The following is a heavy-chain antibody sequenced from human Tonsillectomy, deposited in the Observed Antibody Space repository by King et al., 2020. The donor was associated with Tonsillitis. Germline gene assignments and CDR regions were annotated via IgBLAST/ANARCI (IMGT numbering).Heavy chain of an antibody. CDR3: VGGTGWLSDL. D-gene: IGHD3-9*01. CDR2: IKQDGSEK. Sequence: VQLVESGGGLVQPGGSLRLSCAASGLTFGNYWMNWVRQAPGKGLEWVANIKQDGSEKNYVDSVKGRFTISRDNAKNALYLQMNSLRAEDTALYYCVGGTGWLSDLWGRGTPVTVSS. J-gene: IGHJ2*01. V-gene: IGHV3-7*01. CDR1: GLTFGNYW.